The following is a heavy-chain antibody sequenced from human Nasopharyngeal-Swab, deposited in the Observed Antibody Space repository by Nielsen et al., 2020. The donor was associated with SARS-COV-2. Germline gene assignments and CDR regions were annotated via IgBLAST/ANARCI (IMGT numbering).Heavy chain of an antibody. CDR1: GYTFTSYY. Sequence: ASVKVSCKASGYTFTSYYMHWVRQAPGQGLEWMGIINTSGGSTSYAQKFQGRVTMTRDTSTSTVYMELSSLRSEDTAVYYCARDIVVVPAAIHYYYYGMDVWGQGTTVTVSS. CDR3: ARDIVVVPAAIHYYYYGMDV. D-gene: IGHD2-2*01. J-gene: IGHJ6*02. CDR2: INTSGGST. V-gene: IGHV1-46*01.